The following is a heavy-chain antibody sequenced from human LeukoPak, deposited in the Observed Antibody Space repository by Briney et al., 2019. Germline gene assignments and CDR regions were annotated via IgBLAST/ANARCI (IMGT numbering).Heavy chain of an antibody. V-gene: IGHV4-59*02. CDR2: IYYSGST. D-gene: IGHD6-6*01. CDR3: ARVDPDSSSTLEVFDY. CDR1: GDSVSSYY. J-gene: IGHJ4*02. Sequence: SETLSLTCTVSGDSVSSYYWSWIRQPPGKGLEWIGYIYYSGSTNYNPSLKSRLTISVDTSKNQFSLKLSSVTAADTAVYYCARVDPDSSSTLEVFDYWGQGTLVTVSS.